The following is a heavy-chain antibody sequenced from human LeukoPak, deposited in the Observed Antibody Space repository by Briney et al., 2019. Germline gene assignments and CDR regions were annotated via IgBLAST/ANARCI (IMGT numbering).Heavy chain of an antibody. CDR3: ARRPEKQGYCSSHCYTFDY. CDR2: ISYRGSS. V-gene: IGHV4-59*08. Sequence: SETLSLTCSVSGGSINSDNWSWIRQPPGKGLEWVGYISYRGSSNSNPSLKGRVTISVDTSKSQFSLKLSSVTAADTAVYYCARRPEKQGYCSSHCYTFDYWGLGTLVTVSS. CDR1: GGSINSDN. D-gene: IGHD2-2*01. J-gene: IGHJ4*02.